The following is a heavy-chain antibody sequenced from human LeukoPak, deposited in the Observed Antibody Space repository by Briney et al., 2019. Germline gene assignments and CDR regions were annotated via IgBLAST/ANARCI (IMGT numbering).Heavy chain of an antibody. CDR1: GFTFSSYA. CDR3: ASGKYRYGDNWFDP. J-gene: IGHJ5*02. Sequence: GRSLRPSCAASGFTFSSYAMHWVRQAPGKGLEWVAVISYDGSNKYYADSVKGRFTISRDNSKNTLYLQMNSLRAEDTAVYFCASGKYRYGDNWFDPWGQGTLVTVSS. D-gene: IGHD5-18*01. V-gene: IGHV3-30*04. CDR2: ISYDGSNK.